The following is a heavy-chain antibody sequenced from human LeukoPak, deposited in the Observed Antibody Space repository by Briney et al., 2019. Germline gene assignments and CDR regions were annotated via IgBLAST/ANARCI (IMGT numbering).Heavy chain of an antibody. CDR2: ISGSGNGFSI. J-gene: IGHJ4*02. V-gene: IGHV3-64D*06. CDR1: GFVFTIYT. Sequence: GGSLRLSCSASGFVFTIYTMYWVRQAPGKGPEYVSTISGSGNGFSIYYADSVKGRFTISRGDSKSILYLQMNGLRSEDTAVYYCVKDFGRIRGTPDSWGQGTLVTVSS. CDR3: VKDFGRIRGTPDS. D-gene: IGHD1-26*01.